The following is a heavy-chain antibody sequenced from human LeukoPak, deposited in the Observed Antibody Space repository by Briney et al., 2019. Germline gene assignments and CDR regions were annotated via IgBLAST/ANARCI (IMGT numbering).Heavy chain of an antibody. V-gene: IGHV1-2*02. D-gene: IGHD3-3*01. CDR2: INPNSGGT. J-gene: IGHJ6*02. CDR1: GYTFTSYY. Sequence: GASVKVSCKTSGYTFTSYYMHWVRQAPGQGLEWMGWINPNSGGTNYAQKFQGRVTMTRDTSISTAYMELSRLRSDDTAVYYCARDETRWSGSGSYYGMDVWGQGTTVTVSS. CDR3: ARDETRWSGSGSYYGMDV.